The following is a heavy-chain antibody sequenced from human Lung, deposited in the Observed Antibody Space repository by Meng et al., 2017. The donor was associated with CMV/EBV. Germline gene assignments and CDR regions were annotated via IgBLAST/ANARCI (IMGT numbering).Heavy chain of an antibody. V-gene: IGHV1-46*01. J-gene: IGHJ4*02. D-gene: IGHD6-13*01. CDR2: INPSDNTT. CDR3: ARDLGYSSSWYFQYYFDC. CDR1: GYTLTNYY. Sequence: ASVXVSXKASGYTLTNYYIHWVRQAPGQGLEWMGIINPSDNTTIYAQKFQGRVTMTRDTSTSTVYMELSSLRSDDTALYYCARDLGYSSSWYFQYYFDCWVQGTLVTVSS.